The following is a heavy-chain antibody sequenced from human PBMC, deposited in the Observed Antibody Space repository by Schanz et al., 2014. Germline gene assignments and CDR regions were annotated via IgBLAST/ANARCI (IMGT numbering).Heavy chain of an antibody. V-gene: IGHV3-13*05. CDR2: IGPASDP. CDR1: GFTFSNYD. J-gene: IGHJ4*02. D-gene: IGHD3-3*01. CDR3: AATTILAD. Sequence: EVQLVESGGGLVQRGGSLRLSCAASGFTFSNYDMHWVRQAIGKGLEWVSGIGPASDPYYADSVKGRFTISRDNAKSSLYLQMNSLRDEDTAVYYCAATTILADWGQGTLVAVSS.